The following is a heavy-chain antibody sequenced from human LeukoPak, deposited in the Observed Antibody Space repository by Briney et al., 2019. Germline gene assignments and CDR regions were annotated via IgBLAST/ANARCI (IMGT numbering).Heavy chain of an antibody. CDR3: ASNLLYCSSTSCYFDY. CDR1: GGTFSSYA. D-gene: IGHD2-2*01. J-gene: IGHJ4*02. CDR2: IIPIFGTA. V-gene: IGHV1-69*13. Sequence: SVKVSCRASGGTFSSYAISWVRQAPGQGLEWMGGIIPIFGTANYAQKFQGRVTITADESTSTAYMELSSLRSEDTAVYYCASNLLYCSSTSCYFDYWGQGTLVTVPS.